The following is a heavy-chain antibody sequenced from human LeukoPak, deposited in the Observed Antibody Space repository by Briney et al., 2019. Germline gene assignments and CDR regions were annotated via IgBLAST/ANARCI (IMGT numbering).Heavy chain of an antibody. D-gene: IGHD3-22*01. Sequence: SETLSLTCTVSGGSISSGGYYWSWIRQHPGKGLEWIGYIYYSGSTYYNPSLKSRATISVDTSKNQFSLKLSSVTAADTAVYYCARVGYYDSSGYYNWFDPWGQGTLVTVSS. J-gene: IGHJ5*02. V-gene: IGHV4-31*03. CDR3: ARVGYYDSSGYYNWFDP. CDR1: GGSISSGGYY. CDR2: IYYSGST.